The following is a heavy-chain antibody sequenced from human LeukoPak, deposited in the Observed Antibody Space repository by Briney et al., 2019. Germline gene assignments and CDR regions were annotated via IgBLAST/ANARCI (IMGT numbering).Heavy chain of an antibody. CDR3: AVNSPYDY. Sequence: GGSLRLSCAASGFTFSHYWMTWVRQAPGKGLEWVANINQGGSEKYYVDSVKGRFTISRDNAKNSLFLQMNNLRAEDTAVYYCAVNSPYDYWGQGTLVTVSS. J-gene: IGHJ4*02. CDR2: INQGGSEK. D-gene: IGHD5-18*01. V-gene: IGHV3-7*01. CDR1: GFTFSHYW.